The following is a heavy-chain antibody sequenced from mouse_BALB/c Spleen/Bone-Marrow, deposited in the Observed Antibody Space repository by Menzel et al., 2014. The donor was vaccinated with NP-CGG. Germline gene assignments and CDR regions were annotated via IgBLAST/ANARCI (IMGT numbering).Heavy chain of an antibody. CDR3: ARSPMITESYAMVY. V-gene: IGHV1S41*01. CDR2: IAPGSGNT. J-gene: IGHJ4*01. D-gene: IGHD2-4*01. CDR1: GYTFTSYW. Sequence: DLVKPGASVKLSCKASGYTFTSYWINWIKQRPGQGLEWIGRIAPGSGNTYYNEMFKGKATLTVDTPSSTAYIQLSSLSSEDSPVYFCARSPMITESYAMVYWGQGTSVTVSS.